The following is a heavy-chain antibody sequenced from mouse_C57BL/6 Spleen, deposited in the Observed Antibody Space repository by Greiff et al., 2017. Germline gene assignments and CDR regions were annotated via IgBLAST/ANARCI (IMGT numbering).Heavy chain of an antibody. V-gene: IGHV1-5*01. CDR2: IYPGNSDT. CDR1: GYTFTSYW. J-gene: IGHJ3*01. Sequence: VQLQQSGTVLARPGASVKMSCKTSGYTFTSYWMHWVKQRPGQGLEWIGAIYPGNSDTSYNQKFKGKAKLTAVTSASTAYRELSSLTNEDSAVYYCTSSLGPHPWFAYWGQGTLVTVSA. CDR3: TSSLGPHPWFAY. D-gene: IGHD4-1*01.